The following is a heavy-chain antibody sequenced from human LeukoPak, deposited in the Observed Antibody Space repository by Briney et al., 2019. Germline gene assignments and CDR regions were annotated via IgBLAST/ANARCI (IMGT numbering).Heavy chain of an antibody. CDR2: IYSDSST. V-gene: IGHV3-66*02. CDR3: AKVPNESCSGASCYGSTADY. D-gene: IGHD2-15*01. J-gene: IGHJ4*02. CDR1: ELTVSSNC. Sequence: GGSLRLSCAASELTVSSNCMTWVRQAPGKGLEWVSFIYSDSSTYYSDSVRGRCTISRDNSTNTLYLQMNSLRAEATAVYYCAKVPNESCSGASCYGSTADYWGQGTLVTVSS.